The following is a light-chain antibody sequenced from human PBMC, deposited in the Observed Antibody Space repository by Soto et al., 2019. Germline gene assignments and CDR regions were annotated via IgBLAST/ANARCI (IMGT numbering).Light chain of an antibody. CDR3: QQYGSSPWT. CDR2: VAS. Sequence: EIVLTQSPGTLSLSPGERATLSCRASQSVSSSYLAWYQQKPGQAPRPLIYVASSRAIGIPDRFSGSGSGTDFTITISRLEHEDFAVYYCQQYGSSPWTFGQANKVEIK. J-gene: IGKJ1*01. V-gene: IGKV3-20*01. CDR1: QSVSSSY.